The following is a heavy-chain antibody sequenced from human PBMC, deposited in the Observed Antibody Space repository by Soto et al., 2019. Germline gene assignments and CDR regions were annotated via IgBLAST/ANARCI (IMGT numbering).Heavy chain of an antibody. J-gene: IGHJ5*02. CDR1: GGSISRYY. Sequence: SETLSLTCIVSGGSISRYYWSWIRQPPGKGLEWIGYAYYSGDTGYNPSLQSRVTMAVDTSKNQVSLKLTSVTAADTAVYYCARDRSTYGGGGTGEVKENWFDPWGQGALVTVSS. D-gene: IGHD2-8*01. CDR3: ARDRSTYGGGGTGEVKENWFDP. V-gene: IGHV4-59*01. CDR2: AYYSGDT.